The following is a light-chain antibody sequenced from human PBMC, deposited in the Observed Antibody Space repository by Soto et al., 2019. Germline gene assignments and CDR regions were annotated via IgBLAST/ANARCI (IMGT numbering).Light chain of an antibody. J-gene: IGKJ5*01. CDR1: QAISSL. CDR2: DAS. CDR3: QQLKTIPFT. Sequence: DIQLTQSPSFLSASVGDRVTITGRASQAISSLLAWYQQKPGKAPKVLIHDASRLESGVPSRFSGSGSGTEFTLTISGLQPEDFATYHCQQLKTIPFTFGQGTRLEIK. V-gene: IGKV1-9*01.